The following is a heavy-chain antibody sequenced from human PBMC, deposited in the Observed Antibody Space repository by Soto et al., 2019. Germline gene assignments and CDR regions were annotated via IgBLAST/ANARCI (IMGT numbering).Heavy chain of an antibody. CDR1: GFIFSGYI. CDR2: ISSSGSII. J-gene: IGHJ6*01. V-gene: IGHV3-48*02. D-gene: IGHD3-16*01. Sequence: GESLKISCAASGFIFSGYIMNWVRQAPVKGLQWVSYISSSGSIIKYADSVKGRFTVSRDNAKNSLFLQMNSLRDVDTAVYYCVTANTLEHYYGLDVCGQRTTVLVCS. CDR3: VTANTLEHYYGLDV.